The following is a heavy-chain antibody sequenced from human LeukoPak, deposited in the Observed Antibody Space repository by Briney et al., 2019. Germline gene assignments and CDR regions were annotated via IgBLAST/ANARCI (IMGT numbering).Heavy chain of an antibody. D-gene: IGHD3-9*01. V-gene: IGHV1-8*02. CDR2: MNPNSGNT. J-gene: IGHJ6*02. Sequence: ASVKASCKASGYTFTGYYMHWVRQAPGQGLEWMGWMNPNSGNTGYAQKFQGRVTMTRNTSISTAYMELSSLRSEDTAVYYCARGRNDILTGYYKGGYYGMDVWGQGTTVTVSS. CDR3: ARGRNDILTGYYKGGYYGMDV. CDR1: GYTFTGYY.